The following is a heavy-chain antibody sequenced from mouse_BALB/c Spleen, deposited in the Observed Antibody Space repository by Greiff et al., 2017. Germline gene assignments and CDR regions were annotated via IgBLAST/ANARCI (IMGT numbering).Heavy chain of an antibody. D-gene: IGHD1-2*01. CDR3: ASHYYGTFAY. CDR2: IDPANGNT. Sequence: EVQLQESGAELVKPGASVKLSCTASGFNIKDTYMHWVKQRPEQGLEWIGRIDPANGNTKYDPKFQGKATITADTSSNTAYLQLSSLTSEDTAVYYCASHYYGTFAYWGQGTLVTVSA. V-gene: IGHV14-3*02. CDR1: GFNIKDTY. J-gene: IGHJ3*01.